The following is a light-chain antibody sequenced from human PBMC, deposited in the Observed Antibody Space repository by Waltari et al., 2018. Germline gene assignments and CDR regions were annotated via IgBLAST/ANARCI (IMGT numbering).Light chain of an antibody. Sequence: SALTQPASMSGSLGQAITISCTGTTSDIGTHYHVSWHQQHPGRAPTLRIYGDTNRPSGVSSRFSGSKSGNTAFLTISGLQAEDEADYYCCSYAVTNTYVFGTGTKVTVL. CDR1: TSDIGTHYH. CDR3: CSYAVTNTYV. V-gene: IGLV2-23*01. J-gene: IGLJ1*01. CDR2: GDT.